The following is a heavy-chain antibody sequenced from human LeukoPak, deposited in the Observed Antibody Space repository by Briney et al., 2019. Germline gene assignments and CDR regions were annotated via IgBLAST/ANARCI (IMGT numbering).Heavy chain of an antibody. CDR2: IIPIFGTA. Sequence: SVKVSCKASGGTFSNYAISWVRQAPGQGLEWMGGIIPIFGTANYAQKFQGRVTITAAKSTSTAYMELSSLRSEDTAVYYCARPRFPYYRLSGTDYYYMDGWGKGTTVTVSS. J-gene: IGHJ6*03. CDR3: ARPRFPYYRLSGTDYYYMDG. D-gene: IGHD3-10*01. V-gene: IGHV1-69*06. CDR1: GGTFSNYA.